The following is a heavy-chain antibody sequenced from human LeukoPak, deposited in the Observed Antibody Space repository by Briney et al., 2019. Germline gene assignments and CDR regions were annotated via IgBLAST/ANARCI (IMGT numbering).Heavy chain of an antibody. V-gene: IGHV3-64*02. CDR1: GFSFSSIA. CDR2: ISTSGDST. CDR3: ARMDNNDYGYLDY. J-gene: IGHJ4*02. D-gene: IGHD4-17*01. Sequence: PGVSLRLSCAASGFSFSSIAMHWIRQAAGKGLECVAAISTSGDSTSYAASVKGRFTISRDNSKNTMYLQMGSLRSDDMAVYYCARMDNNDYGYLDYWGQGALVTVSS.